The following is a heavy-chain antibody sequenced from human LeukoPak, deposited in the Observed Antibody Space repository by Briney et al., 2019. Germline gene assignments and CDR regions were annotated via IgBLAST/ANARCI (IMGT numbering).Heavy chain of an antibody. V-gene: IGHV4-34*01. CDR3: ARDLRSSGWFDI. J-gene: IGHJ5*02. Sequence: KPSETLSLTCAVYGGSFSGYYWSWIRQPPGKGLEWIGEINHSGSTNYNPSLKSRVTISVDTSKNQFSLKLSSVTAADTAIYYCARDLRSSGWFDIWGQGTLVTVSS. D-gene: IGHD6-19*01. CDR1: GGSFSGYY. CDR2: INHSGST.